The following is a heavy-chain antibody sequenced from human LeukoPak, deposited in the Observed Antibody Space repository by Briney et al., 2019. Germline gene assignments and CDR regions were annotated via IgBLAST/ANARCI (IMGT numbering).Heavy chain of an antibody. CDR1: GFTFKNYA. CDR3: ARWASSSWYDSHDY. Sequence: GGSLRLSCAASGFTFKNYAMSWVRQAPGKGLEWVSAISGSDAGTYYADSVKGRLTISRDNAKNSLYLQMDSLRAEDTAVYYCARWASSSWYDSHDYWGQGTLVTVSS. J-gene: IGHJ4*02. V-gene: IGHV3-23*01. D-gene: IGHD6-13*01. CDR2: ISGSDAGT.